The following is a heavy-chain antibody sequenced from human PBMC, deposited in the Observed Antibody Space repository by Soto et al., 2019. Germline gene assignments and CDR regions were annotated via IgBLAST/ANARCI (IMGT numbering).Heavy chain of an antibody. CDR1: GYTFTSYG. D-gene: IGHD3-16*02. CDR2: ISAYNGNT. V-gene: IGHV1-18*01. Sequence: QVQLVQSGAEVKKPGASVKVSCKASGYTFTSYGISWVRQAPGQGLEWMGWISAYNGNTNYAQKLQGRVTMTTDTSTSTAYMELRSPRSDDTAVYYCARDYDYVWGSYRSLFDYWGQGTLVTVSS. CDR3: ARDYDYVWGSYRSLFDY. J-gene: IGHJ4*02.